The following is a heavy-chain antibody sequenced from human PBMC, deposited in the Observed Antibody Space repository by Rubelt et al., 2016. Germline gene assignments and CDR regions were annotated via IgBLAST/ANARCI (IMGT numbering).Heavy chain of an antibody. D-gene: IGHD3-16*01. J-gene: IGHJ4*02. CDR2: IYYSGST. CDR1: GGSISSYY. CDR3: ARGIMTTFSADFDY. Sequence: QVQLQESGPGLVKPSETLSLTCTVSGGSISSYYWSWIRQPPGKGLEWIGYIYYSGSTNYNPSLKSRFTISVDTSKNQFSLKLSSVTAADTAVYYCARGIMTTFSADFDYWGQGTLVTVSS. V-gene: IGHV4-59*01.